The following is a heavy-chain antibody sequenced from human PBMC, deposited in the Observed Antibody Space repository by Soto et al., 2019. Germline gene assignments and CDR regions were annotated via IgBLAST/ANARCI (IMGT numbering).Heavy chain of an antibody. Sequence: QVQLQQWGAGLLKPSETLSLTCAVYGGSFSGYYWSWIRQPPGKGLEWIGEINHSGSTNYNPSLKSRVTISVDTSKNQFSLKLSSVTAADTAVYYCARYIAVAGPDGGYYFDYWGQGTLVTVSS. CDR1: GGSFSGYY. D-gene: IGHD6-19*01. V-gene: IGHV4-34*01. CDR2: INHSGST. J-gene: IGHJ4*02. CDR3: ARYIAVAGPDGGYYFDY.